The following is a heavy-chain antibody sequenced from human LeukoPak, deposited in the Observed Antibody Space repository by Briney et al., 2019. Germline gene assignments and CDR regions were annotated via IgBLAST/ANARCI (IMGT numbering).Heavy chain of an antibody. CDR3: ARSHSSSWTGGYYYYMDV. D-gene: IGHD6-13*01. CDR1: GGTFSHYA. CDR2: INPIFGTA. J-gene: IGHJ6*03. V-gene: IGHV1-69*05. Sequence: ASVKVSCKPCGGTFSHYALSWVRQAPRQGREWMGGINPIFGTASYAQKFQGRVTITTDESTSTAYMELSSLRSEDTAVYYCARSHSSSWTGGYYYYMDVWGKGTTVTVSS.